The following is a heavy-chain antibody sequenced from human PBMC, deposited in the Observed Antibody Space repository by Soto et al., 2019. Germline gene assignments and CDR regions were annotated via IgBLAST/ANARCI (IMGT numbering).Heavy chain of an antibody. CDR1: GGSISSGGYY. Sequence: QVQLQESGPGLVKPSQTLSLTCTVSGGSISSGGYYWSWIRQHPGKGLEWIGYIYYSGSTYYNPSLKSRVNISVETSKNQFSLKLGSVTAADTAVYYCAGGSRKVRGIFDYWGQGTLVTVSS. D-gene: IGHD3-10*01. CDR3: AGGSRKVRGIFDY. J-gene: IGHJ4*02. CDR2: IYYSGST. V-gene: IGHV4-31*03.